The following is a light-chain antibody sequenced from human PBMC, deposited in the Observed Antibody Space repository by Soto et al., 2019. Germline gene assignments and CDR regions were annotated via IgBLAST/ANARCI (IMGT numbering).Light chain of an antibody. CDR1: TSNIGSDT. V-gene: IGLV1-44*01. CDR2: RNT. CDR3: SSWDDSLDVVV. Sequence: QSVLTQPPSASGTPGQRVTISCSGSTSNIGSDTVNWYQQLPGTAPKLLIYRNTQQPSGVPDRFSGSKSGASASLAISGLQSEDEADYYCSSWDDSLDVVVFGGGTKLTVL. J-gene: IGLJ2*01.